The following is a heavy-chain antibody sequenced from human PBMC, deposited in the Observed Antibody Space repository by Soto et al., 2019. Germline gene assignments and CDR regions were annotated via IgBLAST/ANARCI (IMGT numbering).Heavy chain of an antibody. Sequence: PWGCLLLSCAASGFTFSTYGMTWVRQAPGRGLQWVDTISDSGDITYYADSVKGRFTISRDNSRNTLYLQMNNLRAEDTALYYCPKTWVTSITDRTPRFDYWGRGPLVTVSS. CDR3: PKTWVTSITDRTPRFDY. J-gene: IGHJ4*02. D-gene: IGHD6-6*01. CDR1: GFTFSTYG. CDR2: ISDSGDIT. V-gene: IGHV3-23*01.